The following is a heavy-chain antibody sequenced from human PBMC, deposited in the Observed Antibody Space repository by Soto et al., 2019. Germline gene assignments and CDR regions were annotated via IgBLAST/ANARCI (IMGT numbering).Heavy chain of an antibody. Sequence: PGGSLRLSCAASGFTFNSYGMHWVRQAQGKGLEWVSFISLDGSNEYYADSVKGRFSISRDNSKNTLFLQMNSLSAEDTAVYYCAKAISGSYYFYYGLDVWGQGTKVTISS. D-gene: IGHD1-26*01. CDR3: AKAISGSYYFYYGLDV. CDR2: ISLDGSNE. J-gene: IGHJ6*02. CDR1: GFTFNSYG. V-gene: IGHV3-30*18.